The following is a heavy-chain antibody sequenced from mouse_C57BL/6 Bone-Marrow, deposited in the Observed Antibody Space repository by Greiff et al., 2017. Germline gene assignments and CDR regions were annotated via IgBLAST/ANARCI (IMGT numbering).Heavy chain of an antibody. Sequence: EVKLVESGGGLVQPKGSLKLSCAASGFSFNTYAMNWVRQAPGQGLEWVARIRSKSNNYATYYADSVKNRFTISRDDSVIMLFLHMNNLTTDDTPMYYCVRQISYGNYDCYFDVWGTGTTVTVSS. CDR3: VRQISYGNYDCYFDV. D-gene: IGHD2-1*01. CDR2: IRSKSNNYAT. J-gene: IGHJ1*03. V-gene: IGHV10-1*01. CDR1: GFSFNTYA.